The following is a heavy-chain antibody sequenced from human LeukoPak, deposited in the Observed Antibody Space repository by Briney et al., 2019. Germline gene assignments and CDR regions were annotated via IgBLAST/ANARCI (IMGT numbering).Heavy chain of an antibody. J-gene: IGHJ4*02. CDR2: ISSSSIYI. V-gene: IGHV3-21*01. CDR1: GFTFSSYS. D-gene: IGHD4-17*01. Sequence: GGSLRLSCAASGFTFSSYSMNWVRQAPGKGLEWVSSISSSSIYIYYADSVKGRFTISRDNAKNSLYLQMNSLRAEDTAVYYCARDRDAVTTGIFDYWGQGTLVTVSS. CDR3: ARDRDAVTTGIFDY.